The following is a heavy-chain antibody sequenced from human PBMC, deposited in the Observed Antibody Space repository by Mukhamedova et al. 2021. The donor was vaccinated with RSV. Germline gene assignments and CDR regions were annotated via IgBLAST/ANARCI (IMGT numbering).Heavy chain of an antibody. D-gene: IGHD6-13*01. Sequence: GWVAVIWYDGSNKYYADSVKGRFTISRDNSKNTLYIQMNSLRAEDTAVYYCARPQGGYSSSWYIDYWGQGTLVTVSS. CDR2: IWYDGSNK. J-gene: IGHJ4*02. CDR3: ARPQGGYSSSWYIDY. V-gene: IGHV3-33*01.